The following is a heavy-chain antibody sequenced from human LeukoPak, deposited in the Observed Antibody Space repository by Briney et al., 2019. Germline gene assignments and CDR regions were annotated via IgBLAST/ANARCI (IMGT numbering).Heavy chain of an antibody. CDR3: ARGLGSGRHAFDI. Sequence: GGSLRLSCAASGFTFSSYSMNWVRQAPGKGLEWVSYIGSSSSTIYYADSVKGRFTISRDNAKNSLYLQMNSLRAEDTAVYYCARGLGSGRHAFDIWGQGTMVTVSS. CDR1: GFTFSSYS. D-gene: IGHD3-10*01. J-gene: IGHJ3*02. V-gene: IGHV3-48*01. CDR2: IGSSSSTI.